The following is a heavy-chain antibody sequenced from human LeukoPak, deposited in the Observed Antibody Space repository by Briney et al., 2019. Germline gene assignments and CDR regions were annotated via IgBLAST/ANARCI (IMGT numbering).Heavy chain of an antibody. CDR1: AFTFSNYA. J-gene: IGHJ4*02. Sequence: AGGSLGLSCAASAFTFSNYAMSWVRQAPGKGLEWVSAISGSGASTYYADSVKGRFTISRDKSQNTLYLQMNSLRAEDTAVYYCAKGSSAYVMYYFDNWGQGTLVTVSS. V-gene: IGHV3-23*01. D-gene: IGHD3-22*01. CDR2: ISGSGAST. CDR3: AKGSSAYVMYYFDN.